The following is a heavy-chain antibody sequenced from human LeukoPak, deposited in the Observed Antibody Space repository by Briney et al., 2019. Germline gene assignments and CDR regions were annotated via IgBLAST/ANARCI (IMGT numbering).Heavy chain of an antibody. D-gene: IGHD6-19*01. CDR1: GFTFSSYS. CDR2: ISSTGNTI. V-gene: IGHV3-48*02. CDR3: ARQYSSGWCTDY. Sequence: GGSLRLSCAASGFTFSSYSMNWVRQAPGKGLEWVSYISSTGNTIYYADSVKGRFTISRDNAKSSLFLQMNSLKDEDTAVYYCARQYSSGWCTDYWGQGTLVTVSS. J-gene: IGHJ4*02.